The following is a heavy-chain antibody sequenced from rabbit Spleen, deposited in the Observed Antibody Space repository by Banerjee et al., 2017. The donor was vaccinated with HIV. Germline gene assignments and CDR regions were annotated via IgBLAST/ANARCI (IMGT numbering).Heavy chain of an antibody. Sequence: QEQLTETGGGLVKPGGTLTLTCTVSGFSFSSNWICWVRQAPGKGLEWIACIDTSDGDTDYANWPKGRFTISKASSTTVTLQMTSLTAADTATYFCARNYVNVFDPWGPGTLVTVS. CDR3: ARNYVNVFDP. CDR1: GFSFSSNW. V-gene: IGHV1S45*01. CDR2: IDTSDGDT. J-gene: IGHJ2*01. D-gene: IGHD1-1*01.